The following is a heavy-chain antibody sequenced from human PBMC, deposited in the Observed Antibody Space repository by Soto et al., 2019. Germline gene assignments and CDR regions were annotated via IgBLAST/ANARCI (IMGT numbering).Heavy chain of an antibody. V-gene: IGHV4-39*01. CDR3: ARQGRKGGAFDI. CDR1: GGSISSSSYY. Sequence: PSETLSLTCTVSGGSISSSSYYWGWIRQPPGKGLEWIGSIYYSGSTYYNPSLKSRVTISVDTSKNQFSLKLSSVTAADTAVYYCARQGRKGGAFDIWGQGTMVTVSS. CDR2: IYYSGST. J-gene: IGHJ3*02. D-gene: IGHD3-10*01.